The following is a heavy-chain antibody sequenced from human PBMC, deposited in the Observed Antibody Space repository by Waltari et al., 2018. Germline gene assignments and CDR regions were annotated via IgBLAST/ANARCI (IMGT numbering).Heavy chain of an antibody. CDR2: INYNGKR. Sequence: QVQLQQWGAGQLQPSETLSLTCAVYGGSFSGYYWGWIRQPPGKGVGWIGEINYNGKRNHNPSVKRRRTLLVGTSRSQFSLRVNSVAAAETAVYYWVRVEDCSGPGGNCYSGDSFALDVWGQGTTVTVSS. CDR3: VRVEDCSGPGGNCYSGDSFALDV. CDR1: GGSFSGYY. D-gene: IGHD2-15*01. J-gene: IGHJ6*02. V-gene: IGHV4-34*02.